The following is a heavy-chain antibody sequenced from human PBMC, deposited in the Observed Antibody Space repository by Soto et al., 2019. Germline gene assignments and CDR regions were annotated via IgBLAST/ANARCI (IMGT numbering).Heavy chain of an antibody. D-gene: IGHD3-16*01. J-gene: IGHJ4*02. V-gene: IGHV4-31*03. CDR2: IYYSGST. Sequence: QVQLQESGPGLVKPSQTLSLTCTVSGGSISSGGYYWSWIRQHPGKGLEWIGYIYYSGSTYYNPSLKSRVTISVDTSKNQFSLKLSSVTAADTAGYYCARVVTFGGASYFDYWGQGTLVTVSS. CDR1: GGSISSGGYY. CDR3: ARVVTFGGASYFDY.